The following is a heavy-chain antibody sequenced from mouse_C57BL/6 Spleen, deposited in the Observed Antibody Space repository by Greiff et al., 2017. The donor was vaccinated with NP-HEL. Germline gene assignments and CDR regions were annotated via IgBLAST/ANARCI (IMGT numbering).Heavy chain of an antibody. V-gene: IGHV1-62-2*01. J-gene: IGHJ4*01. CDR1: GYTFTSYW. CDR3: ARHEENYSNYGGAMDY. CDR2: FYPGSGSI. D-gene: IGHD2-5*01. Sequence: QVQLQQPGAELVKPGASVKLSCKASGYTFTSYWMHWVKQRPGQGLEWIGWFYPGSGSIKYNEKFKDKATLTADKSSRTVYMELSRLTSEDSAVYFCARHEENYSNYGGAMDYWGQGTSVTVSS.